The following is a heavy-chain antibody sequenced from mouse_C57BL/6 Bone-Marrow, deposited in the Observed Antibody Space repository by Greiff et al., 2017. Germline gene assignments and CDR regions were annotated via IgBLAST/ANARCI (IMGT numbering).Heavy chain of an antibody. D-gene: IGHD1-1*01. CDR2: IYPRDGST. V-gene: IGHV1-85*01. CDR3: ARDYGSSYWYFDV. J-gene: IGHJ1*03. Sequence: QVQLQQSGPELVKPGASVKLSCKASGYTFTSYDINWVKQRPGQGLEWIGWIYPRDGSTKYNEKFKGKATLTVDQSSSTAYMELHSLTSADSAVYFCARDYGSSYWYFDVWGTGTTVTVSS. CDR1: GYTFTSYD.